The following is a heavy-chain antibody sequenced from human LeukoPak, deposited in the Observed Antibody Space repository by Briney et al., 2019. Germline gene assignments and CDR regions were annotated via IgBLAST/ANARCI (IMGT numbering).Heavy chain of an antibody. J-gene: IGHJ4*02. D-gene: IGHD1-26*01. CDR3: ARVAIIVGDEPFDY. CDR2: ISYDGSNK. V-gene: IGHV3-30-3*01. Sequence: GGSLRLSCAASGFTFSSYAMHWGRQAPGKGLEWVADISYDGSNKYDADSARGGFTISRDNPKITLYLQKNSLRAEDTAVYYCARVAIIVGDEPFDYWGQGTLVTVSS. CDR1: GFTFSSYA.